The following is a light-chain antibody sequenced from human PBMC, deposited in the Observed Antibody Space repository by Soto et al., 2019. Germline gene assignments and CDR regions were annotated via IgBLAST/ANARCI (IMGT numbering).Light chain of an antibody. CDR2: GAS. Sequence: EIVMTQSPATLSVSPGERATLSCRASQSVSSNLAWYQQKPGQAPRLLIYGASTRATDISARFSGSGSGTDFTLTISSLQSEDFAVYYCQQYYNWPALTFGGGTKVEIK. J-gene: IGKJ4*01. CDR3: QQYYNWPALT. V-gene: IGKV3-15*01. CDR1: QSVSSN.